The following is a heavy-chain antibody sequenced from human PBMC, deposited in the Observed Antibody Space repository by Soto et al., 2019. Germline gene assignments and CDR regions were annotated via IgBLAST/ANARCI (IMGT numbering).Heavy chain of an antibody. Sequence: QLRLQESGPGLVKPSETLSLTCTVSGGSISSSSYYWGWIRQPPGKGLEWIGSIYYSGSTYYNPSLKSRVTISVDTSKNQCSLKLSSVTAADTAVYYRARTPGTVTFLDLWGRGSLVPVSS. J-gene: IGHJ2*01. CDR1: GGSISSSSYY. CDR3: ARTPGTVTFLDL. V-gene: IGHV4-39*01. CDR2: IYYSGST. D-gene: IGHD4-17*01.